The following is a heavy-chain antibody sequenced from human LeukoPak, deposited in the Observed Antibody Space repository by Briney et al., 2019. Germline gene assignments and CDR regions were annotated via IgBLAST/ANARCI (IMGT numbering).Heavy chain of an antibody. CDR2: IYYSGST. D-gene: IGHD7-27*01. CDR1: GGSISSSSYY. CDR3: ATMVTGASGDYFDY. V-gene: IGHV4-39*07. J-gene: IGHJ4*02. Sequence: SETLSLTCTVSGGSISSSSYYWGWIRQPPGKGLEWIGSIYYSGSTYYNPSLKSRVTISVDTSKNQFSLKLSSVTAADTAVYYCATMVTGASGDYFDYWGQGTLVTVSS.